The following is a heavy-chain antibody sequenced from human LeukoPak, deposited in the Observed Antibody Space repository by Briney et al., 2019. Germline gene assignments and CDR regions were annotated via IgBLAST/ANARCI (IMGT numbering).Heavy chain of an antibody. CDR2: INSDGSST. J-gene: IGHJ4*02. D-gene: IGHD1-26*01. Sequence: PGGSLRHSCAASGFTFSSYWMHWVRQAPGKGLVWVSRINSDGSSTSYADSVKGRFTISRDNAKNTLYLQMNSLRAEDTAVYYCTRESSVGAHKAFDFWGQGTLVTVSS. V-gene: IGHV3-74*01. CDR1: GFTFSSYW. CDR3: TRESSVGAHKAFDF.